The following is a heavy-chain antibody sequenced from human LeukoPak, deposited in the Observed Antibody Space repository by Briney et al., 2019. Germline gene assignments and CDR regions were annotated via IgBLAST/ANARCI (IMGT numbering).Heavy chain of an antibody. V-gene: IGHV4-38-2*02. D-gene: IGHD7-27*01. Sequence: PSGTLSLTCTVSGYSISSGYYWGWIRQPPGKGLEWIGSIYYSGSTYYNPSLKSRVTISVDTSKNQFSLKLRSMTAADTAVYHCARENWGRDLDYWGQGTLVAVSS. CDR1: GYSISSGYY. J-gene: IGHJ4*02. CDR2: IYYSGST. CDR3: ARENWGRDLDY.